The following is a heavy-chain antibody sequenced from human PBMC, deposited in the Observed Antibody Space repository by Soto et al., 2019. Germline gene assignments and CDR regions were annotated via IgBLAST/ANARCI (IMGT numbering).Heavy chain of an antibody. CDR2: IMPIFGTA. Sequence: SVKVSCKASGATFSSYAISWVRQAPGQGLEWMGGIMPIFGTANYAQKFQGRVTITADESTSTAYMELSSLRSEDTAVYYCARGYIDRAGYCSSTSCYGYYYYGMGVWGQGTTVTVSS. CDR1: GATFSSYA. CDR3: ARGYIDRAGYCSSTSCYGYYYYGMGV. J-gene: IGHJ6*02. D-gene: IGHD2-2*01. V-gene: IGHV1-69*13.